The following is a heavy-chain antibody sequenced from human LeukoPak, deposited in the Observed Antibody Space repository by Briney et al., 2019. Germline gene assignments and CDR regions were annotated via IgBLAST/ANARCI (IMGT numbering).Heavy chain of an antibody. CDR1: GGSISSYY. V-gene: IGHV4-59*08. CDR2: ISYSGST. CDR3: ARHGYIYVDY. D-gene: IGHD5-18*01. J-gene: IGHJ4*02. Sequence: SETLSLTCTVSGGSISSYYWSWIRQPPRKGLEWIGYISYSGSTNFNPSLKSRVTMSVDTSKNQFSLKLSPVTAADTAVYYCARHGYIYVDYWGQGTLVTVSS.